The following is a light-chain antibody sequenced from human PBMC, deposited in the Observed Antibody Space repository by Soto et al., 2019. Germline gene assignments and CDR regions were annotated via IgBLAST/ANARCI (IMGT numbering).Light chain of an antibody. CDR1: QSISNW. Sequence: EIQMTQTPSTLSASVGDRVTITCRASQSISNWLAWYQQKPGKAPKRLIFAASSLQSGVPSRFSGSGSGTDFTLTISSLQPEDFATYYCLQYKNSPITFGQGTRLEI. V-gene: IGKV1-5*01. J-gene: IGKJ5*01. CDR2: AAS. CDR3: LQYKNSPIT.